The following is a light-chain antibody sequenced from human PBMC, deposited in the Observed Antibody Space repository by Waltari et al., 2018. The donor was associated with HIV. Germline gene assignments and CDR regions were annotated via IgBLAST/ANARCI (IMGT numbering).Light chain of an antibody. V-gene: IGKV1-5*03. CDR1: QSSGSW. CDR3: QQYKDFPIT. Sequence: DIQMTQSPSTLSASVGDRVTITCRARQSSGSWLAWYQQKPGRAPKILIYKASNLESGVPSRFSGSGYGTSFSLTISSLQPEDFATYYCQQYKDFPITFGGGTKVEIK. J-gene: IGKJ4*01. CDR2: KAS.